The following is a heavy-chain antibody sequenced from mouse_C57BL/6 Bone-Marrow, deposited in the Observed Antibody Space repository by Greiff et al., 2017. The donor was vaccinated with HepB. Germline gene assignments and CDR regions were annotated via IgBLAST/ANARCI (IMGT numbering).Heavy chain of an antibody. CDR2: IRSKSSNYAT. V-gene: IGHV10-3*01. Sequence: EVQVVESGGGLVQPKGSLKLSCAASGFTFNTYAMHWVRQAPGKGLEWVARIRSKSSNYATYYADSVKDRFTISRDDSQSMLYLQMNNLKTEDTAMYYCVRDPYYYGSSYVGWYFDVWGTGTTVTVSS. CDR1: GFTFNTYA. CDR3: VRDPYYYGSSYVGWYFDV. D-gene: IGHD1-1*01. J-gene: IGHJ1*03.